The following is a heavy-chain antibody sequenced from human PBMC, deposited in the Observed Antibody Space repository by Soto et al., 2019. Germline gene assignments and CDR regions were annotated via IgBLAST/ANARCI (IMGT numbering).Heavy chain of an antibody. Sequence: QVQLEQSGAEVKKPGSSVKISCKASGGTLSDHGVSWLRQAPGQGLEWVGGTIPVFNTANYAPKFQGRVMIAADKSTNIAYMELGSLRSDDTAFYYCARGVYGSGNYYTGPSAFDIWGQGTLVIVSS. J-gene: IGHJ3*02. CDR1: GGTLSDHG. CDR2: TIPVFNTA. D-gene: IGHD3-10*01. V-gene: IGHV1-69*06. CDR3: ARGVYGSGNYYTGPSAFDI.